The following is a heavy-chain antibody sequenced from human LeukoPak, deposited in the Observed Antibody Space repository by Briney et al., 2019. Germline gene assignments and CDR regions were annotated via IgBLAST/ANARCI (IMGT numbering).Heavy chain of an antibody. CDR1: GGTFSSYA. CDR2: IIPIFGTA. J-gene: IGHJ4*02. Sequence: SVKVSCKASGGTFSSYAISWVRQAPGQGLEWMVRIIPIFGTANYAQKFQGRVTITTDESTSTAYMELSSLRSEDTAVYYCTRAISLGFSYGWISYGGQGTLVTVSS. D-gene: IGHD5-18*01. V-gene: IGHV1-69*05. CDR3: TRAISLGFSYGWISY.